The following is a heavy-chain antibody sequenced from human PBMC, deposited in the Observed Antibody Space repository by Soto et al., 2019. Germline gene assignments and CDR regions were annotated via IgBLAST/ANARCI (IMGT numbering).Heavy chain of an antibody. Sequence: SETLSLTCTVSDGSISSSSYYWGWIRQPPGKGLEWIGSIYYSGSTYYNPSLKSRVTISVDTSKNQFSLKLSSVTAADTAVYYCARHGPGGITDFDYWGQGTLVTVSS. D-gene: IGHD1-20*01. CDR2: IYYSGST. CDR1: DGSISSSSYY. J-gene: IGHJ4*02. V-gene: IGHV4-39*01. CDR3: ARHGPGGITDFDY.